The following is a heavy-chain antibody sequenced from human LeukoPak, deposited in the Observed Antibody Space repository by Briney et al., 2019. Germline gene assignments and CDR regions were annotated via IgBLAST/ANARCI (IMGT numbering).Heavy chain of an antibody. CDR1: GFTFTKYW. Sequence: GGSLRLSCAASGFTFTKYWMTWVRQAPGKGLEWVSGISGSGSNTYYADSVKGRFTISRDNSKNTLYLQMNSLRAEDTAVYYCAKDNYDSSGFYHLPDDAFDIWGQGTMVTVSS. CDR3: AKDNYDSSGFYHLPDDAFDI. J-gene: IGHJ3*02. D-gene: IGHD3-22*01. CDR2: ISGSGSNT. V-gene: IGHV3-23*01.